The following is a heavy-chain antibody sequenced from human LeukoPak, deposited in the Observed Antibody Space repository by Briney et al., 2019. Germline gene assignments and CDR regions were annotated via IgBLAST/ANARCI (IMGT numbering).Heavy chain of an antibody. CDR1: GGSISSYY. J-gene: IGHJ6*03. CDR2: IYTSENT. Sequence: SETLSLTCTVSGGSISSYYWSWIRQPAGQGLEWIGHIYTSENTNYNPSLKSRVTISVDTSKNQFSLKLGSVTAADTAVYYCARDPGLLVRGSRRGYDGNYYYMDVWGKGTTVTISS. V-gene: IGHV4-4*07. CDR3: ARDPGLLVRGSRRGYDGNYYYMDV. D-gene: IGHD3-10*01.